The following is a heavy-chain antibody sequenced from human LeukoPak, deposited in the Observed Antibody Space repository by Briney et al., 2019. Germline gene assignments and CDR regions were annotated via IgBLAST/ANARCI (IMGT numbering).Heavy chain of an antibody. CDR2: IYYSGST. CDR3: ARRGVRGGHIDY. J-gene: IGHJ4*02. CDR1: GGSISSSSYY. D-gene: IGHD3-10*01. V-gene: IGHV4-39*07. Sequence: PSETLSLTCTVSGGSISSSSYYWGWIRQPPGKGLEWIGSIYYSGSTYYNPSLKSRVTISVDTSKNQFSLKLSSVTAADTAVYYCARRGVRGGHIDYWGQGTLVTVSS.